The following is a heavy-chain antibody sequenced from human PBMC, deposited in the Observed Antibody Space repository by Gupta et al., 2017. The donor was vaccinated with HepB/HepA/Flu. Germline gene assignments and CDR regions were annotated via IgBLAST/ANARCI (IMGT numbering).Heavy chain of an antibody. CDR2: ISGRGGST. J-gene: IGHJ4*02. Sequence: EVQLLESGGGLVQPGGFLRLSCAASGFTLSSYAMSWVRQAPGKGLAWVSAISGRGGSTYYADTVKSRFTISRDNSKNTLYLQMNSLRAEDTAVYYCAKPIPGPPTFDYWGQGTLITGSS. CDR3: AKPIPGPPTFDY. D-gene: IGHD1-14*01. V-gene: IGHV3-23*01. CDR1: GFTLSSYA.